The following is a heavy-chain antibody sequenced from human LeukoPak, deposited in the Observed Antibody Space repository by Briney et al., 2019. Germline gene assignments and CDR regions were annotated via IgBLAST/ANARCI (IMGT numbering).Heavy chain of an antibody. CDR3: ARERQQLLYFDY. CDR2: ISYDGSNK. Sequence: GGSLRLSCAASGFTFRSYGMHWVRQAPGKGLEWVAVISYDGSNKYYADSVKGRFTISRDNSKNTLYLQMNSLRAEDTALYYCARERQQLLYFDYWGQGTPVTVSS. J-gene: IGHJ4*02. CDR1: GFTFRSYG. D-gene: IGHD6-13*01. V-gene: IGHV3-30*03.